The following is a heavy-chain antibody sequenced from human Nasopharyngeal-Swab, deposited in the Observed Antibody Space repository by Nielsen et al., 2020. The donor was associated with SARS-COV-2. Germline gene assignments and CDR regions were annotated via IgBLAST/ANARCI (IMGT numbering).Heavy chain of an antibody. CDR3: ARELSNTPKYNWFDP. J-gene: IGHJ5*02. D-gene: IGHD5-18*01. CDR1: GYSISSGYY. Sequence: CPVSGYSISSGYYWAWIRQPPGKGLEWIGSIYHGGSTYYTPSLESRVTISVDTSNNHFSLKLTSVTAADTAVYYCARELSNTPKYNWFDPWGQGTLVTVSS. CDR2: IYHGGST. V-gene: IGHV4-38-2*02.